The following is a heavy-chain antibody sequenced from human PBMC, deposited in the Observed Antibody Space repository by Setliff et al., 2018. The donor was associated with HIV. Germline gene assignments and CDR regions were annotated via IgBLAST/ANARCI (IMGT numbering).Heavy chain of an antibody. D-gene: IGHD3-22*01. CDR3: GRNRGNGWYYYDS. V-gene: IGHV1-46*01. Sequence: ASVKVSCKASGYTFTSYSLHWVRQAPGQGLEWMGVINPSGGSTAYAENFQGRVTMTRDTSTSTVYMEMRGRRSDDTAVYYCGRNRGNGWYYYDSWGQGTLVTVSS. J-gene: IGHJ4*02. CDR2: INPSGGST. CDR1: GYTFTSYS.